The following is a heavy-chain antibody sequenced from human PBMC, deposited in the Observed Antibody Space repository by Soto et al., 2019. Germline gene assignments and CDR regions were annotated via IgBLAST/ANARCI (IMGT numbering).Heavy chain of an antibody. CDR2: ISGSGGST. CDR3: AKSRKDIVVVPAAVTEGGGYYMDV. Sequence: GGSLRLSCAASGFTFSSYAMSWVRQAPGKGLEWVSAISGSGGSTYYADSVKGRFTISRDNSKNTLYLQMNSLRAEDTAVYYCAKSRKDIVVVPAAVTEGGGYYMDVWGKGTTVTVSS. V-gene: IGHV3-23*01. D-gene: IGHD2-2*01. J-gene: IGHJ6*03. CDR1: GFTFSSYA.